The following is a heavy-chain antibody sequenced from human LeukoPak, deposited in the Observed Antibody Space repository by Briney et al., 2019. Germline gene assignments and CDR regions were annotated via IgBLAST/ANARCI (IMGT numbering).Heavy chain of an antibody. Sequence: PGGSLRLSCAPSGFTFSSYAMSWVRQPPGKGLEWVSAISGSGRSTYYADSVKGRFTISRDNSKNTLYLQMNSLRAEDTAVYHGANIKYQLPLAWGEGTLVTVSS. CDR2: ISGSGRST. J-gene: IGHJ4*02. D-gene: IGHD2-2*01. V-gene: IGHV3-23*01. CDR1: GFTFSSYA. CDR3: ANIKYQLPLA.